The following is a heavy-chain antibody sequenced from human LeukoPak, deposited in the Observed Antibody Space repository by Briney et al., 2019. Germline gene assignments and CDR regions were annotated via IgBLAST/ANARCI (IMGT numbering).Heavy chain of an antibody. CDR3: ARVGYQSRYFDY. J-gene: IGHJ4*02. CDR2: INPGGGST. Sequence: ASVKVSCKASGYTFTSYYMHWVRQAPGQGLEWMGIINPGGGSTSYAKKFQGRVTMTRDTSTSTVYMELSSLRSEDTAVYYCARVGYQSRYFDYWGQGTLVTVSS. CDR1: GYTFTSYY. V-gene: IGHV1-46*01. D-gene: IGHD6-25*01.